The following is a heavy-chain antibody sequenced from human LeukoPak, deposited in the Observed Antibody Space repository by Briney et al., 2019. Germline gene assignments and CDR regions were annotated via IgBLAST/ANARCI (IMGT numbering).Heavy chain of an antibody. V-gene: IGHV3-7*03. CDR2: IKQDGSEK. J-gene: IGHJ4*02. Sequence: GGSLRLSCAASGFTFSSYWMSWVRQAPGKGLEWVANIKQDGSEKYYVDPVKGRFTISRDNAKNSLYLQMNSLRAEDTAVYYCARGSPEYYDFWSGYYSNYWGQGTLVTVSS. CDR1: GFTFSSYW. CDR3: ARGSPEYYDFWSGYYSNY. D-gene: IGHD3-3*01.